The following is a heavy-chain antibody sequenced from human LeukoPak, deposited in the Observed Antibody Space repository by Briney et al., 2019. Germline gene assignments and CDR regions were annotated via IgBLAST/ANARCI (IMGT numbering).Heavy chain of an antibody. V-gene: IGHV4-39*07. D-gene: IGHD6-13*01. CDR1: GGSISSYY. J-gene: IGHJ3*02. CDR3: ASVYSSSWYAPHDAFDI. Sequence: SETLSLTCTVSGGSISSYYWGWIRQPPGEGLEWIGSIYYSGSTYYNPSLKSRVTISVDTSKNQFSLKLSSVTAADTAVYYCASVYSSSWYAPHDAFDIWGQGTMVTVSS. CDR2: IYYSGST.